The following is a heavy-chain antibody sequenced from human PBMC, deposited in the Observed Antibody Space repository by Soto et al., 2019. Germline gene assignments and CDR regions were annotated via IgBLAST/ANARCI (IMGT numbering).Heavy chain of an antibody. J-gene: IGHJ6*03. Sequence: SETLSLTCAVYGGSFSGYYWSWIRQPPGKGLEWIGEINHSGSTNYNPSLKSRVTISVDTSKNQFSLKLSSVTAADTAVYYCARGLGLYYYYMDVWGKGTTVTVS. CDR3: ARGLGLYYYYMDV. V-gene: IGHV4-34*01. CDR2: INHSGST. D-gene: IGHD3-10*01. CDR1: GGSFSGYY.